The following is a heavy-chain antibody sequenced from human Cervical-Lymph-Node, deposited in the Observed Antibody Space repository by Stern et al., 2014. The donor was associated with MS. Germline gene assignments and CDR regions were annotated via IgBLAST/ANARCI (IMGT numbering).Heavy chain of an antibody. CDR3: ARSSSPSHYYYYGMDV. CDR2: IWYDGSNK. Sequence: VQLVESGGGVVQPGRSLRLSCAASGFTFSSYGMHWVRQAPGKGLEWGAVIWYDGSNKYYAGSVKGRFTISRDNSKNTLYLQMNSLRAEDTAVYYCARSSSPSHYYYYGMDVWGQGTTVTVSS. D-gene: IGHD6-13*01. V-gene: IGHV3-33*01. CDR1: GFTFSSYG. J-gene: IGHJ6*02.